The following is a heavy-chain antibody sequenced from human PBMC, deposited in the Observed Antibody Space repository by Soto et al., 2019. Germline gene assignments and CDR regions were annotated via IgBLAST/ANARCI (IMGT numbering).Heavy chain of an antibody. CDR1: GGSISSSSYY. CDR2: IYYSGST. V-gene: IGHV4-39*01. J-gene: IGHJ6*02. Sequence: QLQLQESGPGLVKPSETLSLTCTVSGGSISSSSYYWGWIRQPPGKGLEWIGSIYYSGSTYYNPSLKSRVTISVDTSKNQFSLKLSSVTAADTAVYYCARHDLQQQLVIHDYYYYGMDVWGQGTTVTVSS. CDR3: ARHDLQQQLVIHDYYYYGMDV. D-gene: IGHD6-13*01.